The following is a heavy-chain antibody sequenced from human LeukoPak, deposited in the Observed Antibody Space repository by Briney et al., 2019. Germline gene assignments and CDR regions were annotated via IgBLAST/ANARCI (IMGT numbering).Heavy chain of an antibody. D-gene: IGHD3-3*01. V-gene: IGHV3-23*01. J-gene: IGHJ5*02. CDR1: GFTFSNYA. Sequence: GGSLRLSCAASGFTFSNYAMSWVRQAPGKGLEWVSSISDSGRNTYYADSVKGRFTISRDNSKNTPFLQMNSLRPDDTAVYYCASSHYDFWSGYSAWGQGTLVTVSS. CDR2: ISDSGRNT. CDR3: ASSHYDFWSGYSA.